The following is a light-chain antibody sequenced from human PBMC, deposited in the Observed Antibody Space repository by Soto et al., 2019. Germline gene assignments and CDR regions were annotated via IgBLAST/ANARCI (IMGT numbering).Light chain of an antibody. CDR1: SGHSSYA. Sequence: QSVLTQSHSASASLGPSVKLTCTLSSGHSSYAIAWHQQQPEKGPRYLMKLASDGSHTKGDAIPDRVSCSSSGAERYLSIASLQSEDEADYYCQTWGTGIHVVFGGGTKLTVL. CDR2: LASDGSH. J-gene: IGLJ2*01. CDR3: QTWGTGIHVV. V-gene: IGLV4-69*01.